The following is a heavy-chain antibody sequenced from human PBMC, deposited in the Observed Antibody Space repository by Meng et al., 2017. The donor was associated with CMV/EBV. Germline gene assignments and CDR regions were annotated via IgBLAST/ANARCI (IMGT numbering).Heavy chain of an antibody. CDR3: ARAEAGTAVAGTQDY. J-gene: IGHJ4*02. CDR1: GFTFSSYA. V-gene: IGHV3-30*04. D-gene: IGHD6-19*01. Sequence: GGSLRLSCAASGFTFSSYAMHWVRQAPGKGLEWVAVISYDGSNKYYADSVKGRFTISRDNSKNTLYLQMNSLRAEDTAVYYCARAEAGTAVAGTQDYWGQGTLVTVSS. CDR2: ISYDGSNK.